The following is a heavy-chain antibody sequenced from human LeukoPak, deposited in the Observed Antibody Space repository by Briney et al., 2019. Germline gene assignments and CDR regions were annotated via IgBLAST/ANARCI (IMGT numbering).Heavy chain of an antibody. Sequence: SETLSLTCAVSGGSINSHYWGWIRQPPGKGLQWIGDIYSTGKNNYNPPLKSRVTISLDTSKSHLSLNLTSVLAADTAIYYCVRRGTGWNYFDYWGQGILVTVSS. CDR1: GGSINSHY. CDR3: VRRGTGWNYFDY. V-gene: IGHV4-4*08. CDR2: IYSTGKN. J-gene: IGHJ4*02. D-gene: IGHD2-8*02.